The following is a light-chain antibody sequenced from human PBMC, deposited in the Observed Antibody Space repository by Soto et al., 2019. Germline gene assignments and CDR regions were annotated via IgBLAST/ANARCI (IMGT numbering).Light chain of an antibody. CDR3: AAWDDSLNVPVYV. J-gene: IGLJ1*01. V-gene: IGLV1-44*01. Sequence: QSVLTQPPSASGTPGQRVTISCSGSSSNIGSNTVNWYQQLPGTAPKLLIYSNSQRPSGVPDRFSGSKSGTSASLAISGLQSEDEADFYCAAWDDSLNVPVYVFGTGTKLTVL. CDR1: SSNIGSNT. CDR2: SNS.